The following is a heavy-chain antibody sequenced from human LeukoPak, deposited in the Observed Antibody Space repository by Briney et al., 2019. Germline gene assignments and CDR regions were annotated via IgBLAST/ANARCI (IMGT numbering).Heavy chain of an antibody. D-gene: IGHD2-21*02. CDR2: IYYSGST. J-gene: IGHJ4*02. V-gene: IGHV4-39*01. CDR3: ASLYCDGDCYPDY. CDR1: GGSISSSSYY. Sequence: PSETLSLTCTVSGGSISSSSYYWGWIRQPPGKGLEWIGSIYYSGSTYYNPSLKSRVTISVDTSKNQFSLKLSSVTAADTAVYYCASLYCDGDCYPDYWGQGTLVTVSS.